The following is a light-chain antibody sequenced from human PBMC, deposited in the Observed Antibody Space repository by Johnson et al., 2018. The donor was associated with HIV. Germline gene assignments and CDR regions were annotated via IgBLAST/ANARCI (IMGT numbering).Light chain of an antibody. J-gene: IGLJ1*01. CDR3: GTWDSSLSPHYV. Sequence: HSVLTQPPSVSAAPGQKVTISCSGSSSNIGSNYVSWYQLLPGTPPKLLIFKNNKRPSGVPDRFSDSKSGTSATLGITGLQTGDEADYYCGTWDSSLSPHYVFVTGTKVTVL. CDR1: SSNIGSNY. V-gene: IGLV1-51*02. CDR2: KNN.